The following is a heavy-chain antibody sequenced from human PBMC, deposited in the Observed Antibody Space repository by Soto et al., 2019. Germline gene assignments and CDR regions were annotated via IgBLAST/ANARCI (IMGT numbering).Heavy chain of an antibody. CDR2: INAGNGNT. D-gene: IGHD6-19*01. J-gene: IGHJ4*02. Sequence: ASVKVSCKASGYTFTGYAMHWVRQAPGQRLEWMGWINAGNGNTKYSQKFQGRVTITRDTSASTAYMELSSLRSEDTAVYFCARAVAVPADFDYWGQGALVTVSS. V-gene: IGHV1-3*01. CDR3: ARAVAVPADFDY. CDR1: GYTFTGYA.